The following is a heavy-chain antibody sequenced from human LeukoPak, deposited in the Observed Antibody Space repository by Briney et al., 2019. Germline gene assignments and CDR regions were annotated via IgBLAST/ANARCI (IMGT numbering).Heavy chain of an antibody. D-gene: IGHD2-15*01. CDR3: ARGVGPFDI. V-gene: IGHV3-64*01. J-gene: IGHJ3*02. CDR1: GFTFSSYA. CDR2: ISSNGGST. Sequence: GGSLRLSCAASGFTFSSYAMHWVRQATGRGLEYVSAISSNGGSTYYANSVKGRFTISRDNSKNTLYLQMGSLRAEDMAVYYCARGVGPFDIGGQGTMVTVSS.